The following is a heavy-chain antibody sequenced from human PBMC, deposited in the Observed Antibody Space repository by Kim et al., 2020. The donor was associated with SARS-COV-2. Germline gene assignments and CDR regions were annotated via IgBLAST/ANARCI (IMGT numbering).Heavy chain of an antibody. CDR2: IGGSGGTT. D-gene: IGHD2-2*03. Sequence: GGSLRLSCTTSGFTFTGYAMSWVRQAPGKGLEWVSGIGGSGGTTYYADSVKGRFTISRDNSKNTMYLQMNSLRADDTAVYYCLKGGWGWIWDHWGQGTRVTVSS. V-gene: IGHV3-23*01. CDR1: GFTFTGYA. CDR3: LKGGWGWIWDH. J-gene: IGHJ4*02.